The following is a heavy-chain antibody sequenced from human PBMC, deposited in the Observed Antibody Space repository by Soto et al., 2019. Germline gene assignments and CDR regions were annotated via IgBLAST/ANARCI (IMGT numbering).Heavy chain of an antibody. D-gene: IGHD7-27*01. CDR1: GFTFSDHY. CDR3: ARTISWGGFDI. CDR2: ISTSGGTI. Sequence: PGGSLRLSCAVSGFTFSDHYMTWIRQAPGKGLEWVSDISTSGGTINYADSVKGRFTIPRDNAKNSLYLQMNSLRAEDTAVYYCARTISWGGFDIWGQGTMVTVSS. J-gene: IGHJ3*02. V-gene: IGHV3-11*01.